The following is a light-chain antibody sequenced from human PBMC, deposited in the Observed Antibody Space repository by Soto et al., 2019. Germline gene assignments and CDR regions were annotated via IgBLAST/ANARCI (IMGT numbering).Light chain of an antibody. CDR2: DAS. CDR1: QSVGSN. Sequence: EIVLIQSPATLSLSAGERATLSCRASQSVGSNLAWYQQNPGQAPRLLIFDASNRATGIPARFSGSGSGTDFILAISSLEPEDFVAYYCQQHSNWPLTLGGGTKVDIK. CDR3: QQHSNWPLT. V-gene: IGKV3-11*01. J-gene: IGKJ4*01.